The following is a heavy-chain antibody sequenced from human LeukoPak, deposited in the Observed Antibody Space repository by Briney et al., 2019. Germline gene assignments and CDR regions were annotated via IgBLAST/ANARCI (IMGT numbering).Heavy chain of an antibody. Sequence: SETLSLTCTVSGGSISSGGYYWSWIRQHPGKGLEWIGYIYYSGSTYYNPSHKSRATISVDTSKNQFSLKLSSVTAADTAVYYCARVDYYYDSSGYYTIFDYWGQGTLVSVSS. CDR3: ARVDYYYDSSGYYTIFDY. J-gene: IGHJ4*02. D-gene: IGHD3-22*01. CDR1: GGSISSGGYY. CDR2: IYYSGST. V-gene: IGHV4-31*03.